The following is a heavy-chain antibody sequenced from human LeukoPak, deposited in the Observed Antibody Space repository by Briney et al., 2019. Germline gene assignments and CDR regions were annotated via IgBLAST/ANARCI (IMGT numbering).Heavy chain of an antibody. CDR2: IYYSGTT. J-gene: IGHJ4*02. CDR3: ARHSQYSYGLLYFFDF. D-gene: IGHD5-18*01. Sequence: SETLSLTCTVSGGSVSSSSYYWGWIRQPPGKGLEWIGRIYYSGTTYYNPSLKSRVTISVDTSKNQFSLKLRSVTAADTAVYYCARHSQYSYGLLYFFDFWGQGTLVTVSS. V-gene: IGHV4-39*01. CDR1: GGSVSSSSYY.